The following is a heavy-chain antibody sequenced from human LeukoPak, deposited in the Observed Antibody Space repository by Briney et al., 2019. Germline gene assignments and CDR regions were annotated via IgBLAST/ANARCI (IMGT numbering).Heavy chain of an antibody. CDR2: VNDDGSSI. Sequence: GGSLRLSCAASGFAFSNSLMHWVRQAPGKGLVWVSRVNDDGSSISYADSVKGRFTISRDNSKNTLYLQMNSLRAEDTAVYYCARDANWGFDAFDIWGQGTMVTVSS. D-gene: IGHD7-27*01. CDR1: GFAFSNSL. J-gene: IGHJ3*02. CDR3: ARDANWGFDAFDI. V-gene: IGHV3-74*01.